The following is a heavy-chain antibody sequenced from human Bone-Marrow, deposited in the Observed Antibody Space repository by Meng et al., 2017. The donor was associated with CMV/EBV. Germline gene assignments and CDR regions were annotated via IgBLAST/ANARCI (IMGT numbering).Heavy chain of an antibody. CDR3: ARDRRRQQLVSSLGY. J-gene: IGHJ4*02. CDR1: GFTFSSYA. CDR2: ISYDGSNK. Sequence: GESLKISCAASGFTFSSYAMHWVRQAPGKGLEWVAVISYDGSNKYYADSVKGRFTISRDNSKNTLYQQMNSLRAEDTAVYYCARDRRRQQLVSSLGYWGQGTLVTVSS. V-gene: IGHV3-30*04. D-gene: IGHD6-13*01.